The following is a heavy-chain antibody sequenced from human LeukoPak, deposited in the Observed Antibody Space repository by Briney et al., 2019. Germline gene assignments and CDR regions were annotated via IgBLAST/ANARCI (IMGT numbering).Heavy chain of an antibody. J-gene: IGHJ4*02. V-gene: IGHV4-31*03. Sequence: SETLSLTCTVSGGSISSGGYYWSWIRQHPGKGLEWIGYIYYSGSTYYNPSLKSRVTISVGTSKNQFSLKLSSVTAADTAVYYCARGLMVRGVEIDYWGQGTLVTVSS. CDR1: GGSISSGGYY. D-gene: IGHD3-10*01. CDR2: IYYSGST. CDR3: ARGLMVRGVEIDY.